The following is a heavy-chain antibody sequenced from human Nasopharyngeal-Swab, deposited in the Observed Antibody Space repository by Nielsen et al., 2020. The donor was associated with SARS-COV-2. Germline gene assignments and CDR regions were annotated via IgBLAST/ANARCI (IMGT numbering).Heavy chain of an antibody. CDR3: ARSHIVVVTDAFDI. V-gene: IGHV1-2*04. Sequence: ASVKVSCKASGYTFTGYYMHWVRQAPGQGLEWMGWINPNSGGTNYAQKFPGWVTMTRDTSISPAYMELSRLRSDDTAVYYCARSHIVVVTDAFDIWGQGTMVTVSS. CDR1: GYTFTGYY. CDR2: INPNSGGT. D-gene: IGHD2-21*02. J-gene: IGHJ3*02.